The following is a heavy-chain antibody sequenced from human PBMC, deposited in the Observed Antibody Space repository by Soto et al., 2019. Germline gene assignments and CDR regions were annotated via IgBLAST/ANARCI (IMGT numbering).Heavy chain of an antibody. CDR2: IYPGDSDT. D-gene: IGHD3-16*02. Sequence: GESLKISCKGSGYSFTSYWIGRVRQMPGKGLEWMGIIYPGDSDTRYSPSFQGQVTISADKSISTAYLQWSSLKASDTAVYYCAKDDYIWGSYRPMVRKFSWYFDYWGQGTLVTVSS. CDR1: GYSFTSYW. V-gene: IGHV5-51*01. CDR3: AKDDYIWGSYRPMVRKFSWYFDY. J-gene: IGHJ4*02.